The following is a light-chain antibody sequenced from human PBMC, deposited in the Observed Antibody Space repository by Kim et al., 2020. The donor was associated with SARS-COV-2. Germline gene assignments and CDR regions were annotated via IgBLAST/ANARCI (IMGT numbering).Light chain of an antibody. CDR2: SAS. V-gene: IGKV1-8*01. CDR3: QHYYSYPRT. CDR1: QGISSY. J-gene: IGKJ4*02. Sequence: AIRMTQSPSTLSASTGDRVTITCRASQGISSYLAWYQQKPGKAPKFLISSASTLDSGVPSRFTGSGSGTEFTLTISSLQSDDFATYYCQHYYSYPRTFGEGTKVDIK.